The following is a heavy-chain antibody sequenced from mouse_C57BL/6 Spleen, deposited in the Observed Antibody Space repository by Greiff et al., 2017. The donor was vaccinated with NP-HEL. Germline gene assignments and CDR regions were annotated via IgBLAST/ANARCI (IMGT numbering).Heavy chain of an antibody. CDR3: AREGSYYYAMDY. CDR1: GFTFSSYA. CDR2: ISDGGSYT. Sequence: EVKVVESGGGLVKPGGSLKLSCAASGFTFSSYAMSWVRQTPEKRLEWVATISDGGSYTYYPDNVKGRFTISRDNAKNNLYLQMSHLKSEDTAMYYCAREGSYYYAMDYWGQRTSVTVSS. V-gene: IGHV5-4*01. J-gene: IGHJ4*01.